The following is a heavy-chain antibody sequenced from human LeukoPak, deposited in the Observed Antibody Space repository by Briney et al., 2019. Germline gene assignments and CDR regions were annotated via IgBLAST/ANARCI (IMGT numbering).Heavy chain of an antibody. D-gene: IGHD6-13*01. V-gene: IGHV4-34*01. CDR1: GGSFSGYY. CDR2: INHSGST. CDR3: ARGLHPRIAAALDY. Sequence: SETLSLTCAVYGGSFSGYYWSWIRQPPGRGLEWIGEINHSGSTNYNPSLKSRVTISVDTSKNQFSLKLSSVTAADTAVYYCARGLHPRIAAALDYWGQGTLVTVSS. J-gene: IGHJ4*02.